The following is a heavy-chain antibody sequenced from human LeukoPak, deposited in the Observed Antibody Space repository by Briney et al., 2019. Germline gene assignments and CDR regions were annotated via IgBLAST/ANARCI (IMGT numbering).Heavy chain of an antibody. J-gene: IGHJ4*02. V-gene: IGHV3-15*07. CDR3: TTDTRRIDTFA. CDR1: GFSFNDAW. D-gene: IGHD2-2*01. CDR2: IKRRSDGGTP. Sequence: KSGGSLRLSCAASGFSFNDAWTNWVRQAPGKGLEWVGRIKRRSDGGTPDYAAPVQGRFTISRDESQNTLYLQMNSLKTGDTAVYYCTTDTRRIDTFAWGQGTLVTVAA.